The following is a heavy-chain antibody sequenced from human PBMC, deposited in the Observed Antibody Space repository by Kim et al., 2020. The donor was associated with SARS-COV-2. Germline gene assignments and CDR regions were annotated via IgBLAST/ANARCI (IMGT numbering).Heavy chain of an antibody. CDR1: GFTFSSYG. CDR2: IWYDGSNK. Sequence: GGSLRLSCAASGFTFSSYGMHWVRQAPGKGLEWVAVIWYDGSNKYYADSVKGRFTTSRDNSKNTLYLQMNSLRAEETALYYCAKESAAGHDAFDIWGQGT. CDR3: AKESAAGHDAFDI. D-gene: IGHD6-13*01. V-gene: IGHV3-33*06. J-gene: IGHJ3*02.